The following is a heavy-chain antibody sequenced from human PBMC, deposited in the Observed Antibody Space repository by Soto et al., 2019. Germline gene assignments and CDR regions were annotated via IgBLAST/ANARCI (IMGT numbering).Heavy chain of an antibody. CDR1: GFTFSSYA. Sequence: GGSLRLSCAACGFTFSSYAMHWVRQAPGKGLEWVAVISYDGSNKYYADSVKGRFTISRDNSKNTLYLQMNSLRAEDTDVYYCARDPPNGQLYYYGMDVWGQGTTVTVSS. D-gene: IGHD2-2*01. V-gene: IGHV3-30-3*01. CDR2: ISYDGSNK. CDR3: ARDPPNGQLYYYGMDV. J-gene: IGHJ6*02.